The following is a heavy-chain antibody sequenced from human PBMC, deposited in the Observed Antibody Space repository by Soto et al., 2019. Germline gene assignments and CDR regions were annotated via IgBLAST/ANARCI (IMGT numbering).Heavy chain of an antibody. V-gene: IGHV4-31*03. CDR2: LSGSWGSRRT. CDR1: GDSITSGGYY. CDR3: AGRKAGYFVGIDS. D-gene: IGHD2-15*01. J-gene: IGHJ4*02. Sequence: SDTLSLTCTVTGDSITSGGYYWSWIRQHPGKGLEWLGYLSGSWGSRRTLYNTSSKSRITLSADTSANQFSIMLSSVTVAETAVYFCAGRKAGYFVGIDSWGQGTMVTVSS.